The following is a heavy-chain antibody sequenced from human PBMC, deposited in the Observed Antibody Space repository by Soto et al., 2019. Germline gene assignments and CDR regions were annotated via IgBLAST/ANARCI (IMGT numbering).Heavy chain of an antibody. CDR1: GFTFDDYA. Sequence: EAQLVESGGGLVQPGSSLRLSCAASGFTFDDYAMHWVRQAPGKGLEWVSGISWNSGAKGYATSVKGRFTISRDNAKNSLYLQMNSLRGEDTAVYYCAKVNGAAAGDHFDHWGQGTLVTVSS. J-gene: IGHJ4*02. V-gene: IGHV3-9*01. CDR2: ISWNSGAK. D-gene: IGHD6-13*01. CDR3: AKVNGAAAGDHFDH.